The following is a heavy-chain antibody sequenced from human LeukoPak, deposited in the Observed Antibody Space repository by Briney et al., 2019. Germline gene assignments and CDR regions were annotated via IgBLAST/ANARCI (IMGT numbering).Heavy chain of an antibody. CDR3: AREVGGYDFWSGYGSYFDY. Sequence: ESSETLSLTCTVSGGSISSYYWIWIRQPAGKGLEWIGRIYNSGSTNYNHSLKSRVTMSVDTYKNQFSLELSSVTAADTAVYYYAREVGGYDFWSGYGSYFDYWGQGTLVTVSS. D-gene: IGHD3-3*01. CDR2: IYNSGST. CDR1: GGSISSYY. V-gene: IGHV4-4*07. J-gene: IGHJ4*02.